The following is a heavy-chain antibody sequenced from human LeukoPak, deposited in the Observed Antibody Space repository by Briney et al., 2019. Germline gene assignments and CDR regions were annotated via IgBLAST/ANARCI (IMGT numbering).Heavy chain of an antibody. CDR2: ISYDGSNK. D-gene: IGHD6-13*01. J-gene: IGHJ3*02. V-gene: IGHV3-30*04. CDR1: GFTFSSYA. CDR3: ARLQQQLDDDAFDI. Sequence: PGGSLRLSCAASGFTFSSYAMHWVRQAPGKGLEWVAVISYDGSNKYYADSVKGRFTISRDNSKNTLYLQMNSLRAEDTAVYYCARLQQQLDDDAFDIWGQGTMVTVSS.